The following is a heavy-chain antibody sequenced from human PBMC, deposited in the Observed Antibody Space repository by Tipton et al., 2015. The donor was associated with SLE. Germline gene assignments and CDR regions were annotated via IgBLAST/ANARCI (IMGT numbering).Heavy chain of an antibody. V-gene: IGHV4-39*07. D-gene: IGHD2-2*02. CDR3: ARGVGYCSSTSCYTLNY. CDR1: GGSISSSSYY. J-gene: IGHJ4*02. CDR2: INHSGST. Sequence: TLSLTCTVSGGSISSSSYYWGWIRQPPGKGLEWIGEINHSGSTNYNPSLKSRVTISVDTSKNQFSLKLSSVTAADTAVYYCARGVGYCSSTSCYTLNYWGQGTLVTVSS.